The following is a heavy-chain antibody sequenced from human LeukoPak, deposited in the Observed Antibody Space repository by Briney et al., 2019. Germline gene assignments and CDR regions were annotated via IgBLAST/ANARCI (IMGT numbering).Heavy chain of an antibody. CDR2: IKQDGGEK. V-gene: IGHV3-7*01. D-gene: IGHD4-17*01. Sequence: PGGSLRLSCAASEFTFSSYWMSWVRQAPGKGLEWVANIKQDGGEKYYLDSVKGRFTVSRDNAKNSLYLQMNSLRAEDTAVYYCARVGARQILEYWGQGTLVTDSS. CDR3: ARVGARQILEY. J-gene: IGHJ4*02. CDR1: EFTFSSYW.